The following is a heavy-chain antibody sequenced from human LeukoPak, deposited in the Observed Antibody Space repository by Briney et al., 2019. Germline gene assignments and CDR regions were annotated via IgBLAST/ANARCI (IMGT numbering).Heavy chain of an antibody. Sequence: PGGSLRLSCAASGFSFSIYGMNWVRQAPGKGLEWVSGITGSGGTTYYADSVKGRATISRDNSKNTLYLQMNSLRAEDTAIYYCARDSRRASAFDIWGQGTMVTVSS. D-gene: IGHD2-2*01. J-gene: IGHJ3*02. CDR1: GFSFSIYG. V-gene: IGHV3-23*01. CDR2: ITGSGGTT. CDR3: ARDSRRASAFDI.